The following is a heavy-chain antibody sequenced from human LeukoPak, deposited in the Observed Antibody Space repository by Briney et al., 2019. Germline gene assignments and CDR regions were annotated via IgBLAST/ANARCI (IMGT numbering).Heavy chain of an antibody. J-gene: IGHJ4*02. CDR1: EFTFSSSA. CDR3: AKRSSSGYSNYFDY. V-gene: IGHV3-23*01. Sequence: GGSLRLSCAASEFTFSSSAMSWVRQAPGKGLEWVSAISGSGATTYYADSVKDRSTISRDNSKNTLYLQMNSLRAEDTALYYCAKRSSSGYSNYFDYWGQGTLVTVSS. D-gene: IGHD3-22*01. CDR2: ISGSGATT.